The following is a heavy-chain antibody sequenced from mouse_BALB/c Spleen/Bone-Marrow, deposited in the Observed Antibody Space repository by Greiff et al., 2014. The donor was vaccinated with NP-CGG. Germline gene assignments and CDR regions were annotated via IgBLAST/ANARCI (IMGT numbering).Heavy chain of an antibody. CDR3: ARRPSCHGRSYGAMDY. V-gene: IGHV1-14*01. CDR1: GYTFTNYV. J-gene: IGHJ4*01. CDR2: INPYNDGT. D-gene: IGHD1-1*01. Sequence: EVQLQESGPELVKPGASVKMSCKASGYTFTNYVMHWVKQKPGQGLEWIGYINPYNDGTKYKEKFKGKATLTSDKSSGTAYMELSSLTSEDSAVYYCARRPSCHGRSYGAMDYWGQGTSVTVSS.